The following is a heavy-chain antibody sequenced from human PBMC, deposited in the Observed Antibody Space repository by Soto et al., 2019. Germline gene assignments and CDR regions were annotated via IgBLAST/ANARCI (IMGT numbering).Heavy chain of an antibody. CDR1: GFTVTRYS. V-gene: IGHV3-21*06. Sequence: GGSLRLSCAASGFTVTRYSMNWVRQAPGKGLEWVSSISSTTNYIYYGDSMKGRFTISRDNAKNSLYLEMNSLRAEDTAVYYCARESEDLTSNFDYWGQGTLVTVSS. CDR3: ARESEDLTSNFDY. J-gene: IGHJ4*02. CDR2: ISSTTNYI.